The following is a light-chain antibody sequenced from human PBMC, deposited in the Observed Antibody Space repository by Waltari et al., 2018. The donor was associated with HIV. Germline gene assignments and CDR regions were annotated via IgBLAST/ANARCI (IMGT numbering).Light chain of an antibody. Sequence: QSALTQPASVSGSPGQSITISCTGGSSDVGSFNLVSWYQQHPGKAPKLVISEVTKRPAGVSNRFSGSKSCNTASLTISGRLAEDEADYYCFSYAGRSTHVVFGGGTKLTVL. V-gene: IGLV2-23*02. CDR2: EVT. CDR3: FSYAGRSTHVV. J-gene: IGLJ2*01. CDR1: SSDVGSFNL.